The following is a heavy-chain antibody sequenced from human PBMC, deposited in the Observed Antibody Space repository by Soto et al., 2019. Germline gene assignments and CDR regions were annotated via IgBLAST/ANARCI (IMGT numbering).Heavy chain of an antibody. D-gene: IGHD3-3*01. CDR3: ARGGVVIVSEYYFDY. Sequence: PGGSLRLSCAASGFTFSNYNMNWVRQAPGKGLEWVSSISTSSSYIYYADSVKGRFTISRDNAKNSLHLQMNSLRADDTAVYYCARGGVVIVSEYYFDYWGQGTLVTVSS. CDR2: ISTSSSYI. J-gene: IGHJ4*02. V-gene: IGHV3-21*01. CDR1: GFTFSNYN.